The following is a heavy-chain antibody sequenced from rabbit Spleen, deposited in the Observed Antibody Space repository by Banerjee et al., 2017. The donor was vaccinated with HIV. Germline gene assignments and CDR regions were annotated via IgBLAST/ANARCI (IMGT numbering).Heavy chain of an antibody. Sequence: QSLEESGGDLVKPEGSLTLTCTASGFSFSSKYYMCWVRQAPGKGLECIACIYGDRSGCANCAIWAKRRFSISKTSSTTVTTQMTTLTDAGATTSFCAEYYAGGYYADFKLWGPGTLVTVS. CDR1: GFSFSSKYY. CDR3: AEYYAGGYYADFKL. CDR2: IYGDRSGCA. J-gene: IGHJ4*01. V-gene: IGHV1S40*01. D-gene: IGHD1-1*01.